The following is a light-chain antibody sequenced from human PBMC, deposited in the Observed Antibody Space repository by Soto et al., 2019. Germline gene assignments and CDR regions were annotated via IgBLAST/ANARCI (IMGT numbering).Light chain of an antibody. CDR1: SSDVGGYNY. CDR3: SSYTGSVTWV. V-gene: IGLV2-14*01. Sequence: QSALTQPASVSGSPGQSITISCTGTSSDVGGYNYVSWYQQYPGKAPKVMIYEVTNRPSGVSNRFSGSKSGNTASLTISGLQAEDEADYYCSSYTGSVTWVFGGGTKLTVL. J-gene: IGLJ3*02. CDR2: EVT.